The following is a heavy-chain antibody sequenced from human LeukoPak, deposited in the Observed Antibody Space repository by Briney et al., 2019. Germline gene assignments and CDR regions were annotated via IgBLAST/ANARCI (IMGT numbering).Heavy chain of an antibody. Sequence: GESLKISCKGSGYSFTCYWIGWVRQLPGKGLEWMGIIYPGDSDTRYSPSFQGQVTISADKSISTAYLQWSSLKASDTAMYYCARHGGYYSSSWNWLDPWGQGTLVTVSS. CDR3: ARHGGYYSSSWNWLDP. CDR1: GYSFTCYW. CDR2: IYPGDSDT. V-gene: IGHV5-51*01. D-gene: IGHD6-13*01. J-gene: IGHJ5*02.